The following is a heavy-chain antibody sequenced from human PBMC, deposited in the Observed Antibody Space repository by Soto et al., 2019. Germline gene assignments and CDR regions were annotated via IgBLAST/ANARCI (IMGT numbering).Heavy chain of an antibody. D-gene: IGHD2-15*01. J-gene: IGHJ4*02. CDR2: VYYSGST. V-gene: IGHV4-31*03. Sequence: SETLSLTCTVSGGSVSGGGYYWSWIRQHPETGLEWIGHVYYSGSTYYNPSLKSRVSISLDTSNNQFPLWLTSVTAADTAEYYCATGNAWRILLAYWGQGALVTVSS. CDR3: ATGNAWRILLAY. CDR1: GGSVSGGGYY.